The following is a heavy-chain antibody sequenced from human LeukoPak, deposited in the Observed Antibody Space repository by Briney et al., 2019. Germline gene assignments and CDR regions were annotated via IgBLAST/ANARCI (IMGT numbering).Heavy chain of an antibody. V-gene: IGHV5-51*01. J-gene: IGHJ4*02. Sequence: KPGESLKISCKGSGYSFTSCWIGWVRQMPGKGLEWMGIIYPGDSDTRYSPSFQGQVTISADKSISTAYLQWSSLKASDTAMYYCARQEITFGGVIVLFDYWGQGTLVTVSS. CDR2: IYPGDSDT. D-gene: IGHD3-16*02. CDR3: ARQEITFGGVIVLFDY. CDR1: GYSFTSCW.